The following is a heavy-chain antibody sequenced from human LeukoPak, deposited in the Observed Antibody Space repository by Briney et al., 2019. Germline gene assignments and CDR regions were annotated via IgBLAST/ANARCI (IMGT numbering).Heavy chain of an antibody. J-gene: IGHJ3*02. CDR1: GGTFSSYA. V-gene: IGHV1-69*13. Sequence: ASVKVSCKASGGTFSSYAISWVRQAPGQGLEWVGGIIPIFGTANYAQKFQGRVTITADESTSTAYMELSSLRSEDTAVYYCARADYDILTGYYKGSFDIWGQGTMVTVSS. CDR3: ARADYDILTGYYKGSFDI. CDR2: IIPIFGTA. D-gene: IGHD3-9*01.